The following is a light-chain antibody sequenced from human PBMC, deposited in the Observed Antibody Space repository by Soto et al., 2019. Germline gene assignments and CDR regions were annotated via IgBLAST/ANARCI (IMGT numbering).Light chain of an antibody. CDR1: QRINTW. V-gene: IGKV1-5*01. J-gene: IGKJ1*01. Sequence: DIQLTQSPTTLSASVGDRVTITCRASQRINTWLAWYQQGPGKAPKLLIYDASSLHSGVPSRFSASGSGTEFTLTISGLQPDDCATYYCQHYASYALTFGQGTKVEIK. CDR2: DAS. CDR3: QHYASYALT.